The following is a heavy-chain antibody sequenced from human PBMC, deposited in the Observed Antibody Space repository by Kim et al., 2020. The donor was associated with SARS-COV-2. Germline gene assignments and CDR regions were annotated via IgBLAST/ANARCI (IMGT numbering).Heavy chain of an antibody. V-gene: IGHV4-34*01. CDR3: ARANVAAAATPYYFDY. Sequence: SETLSLTCAVYGGSFSGYYWSWIRQPPGKGLEWIGEINHSGSTNYNPSLKSRVTISVDTSKNQFSLKLSSVTAADTAVYYCARANVAAAATPYYFDYWGQGTLVTVSS. CDR1: GGSFSGYY. D-gene: IGHD6-13*01. J-gene: IGHJ4*02. CDR2: INHSGST.